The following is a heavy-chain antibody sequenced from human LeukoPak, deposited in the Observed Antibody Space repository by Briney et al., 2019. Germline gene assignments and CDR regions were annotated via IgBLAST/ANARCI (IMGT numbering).Heavy chain of an antibody. CDR1: GGSISSSSYY. D-gene: IGHD3-3*01. V-gene: IGHV4-39*01. J-gene: IGHJ5*02. CDR3: SSSQNSGSSCYDFWSGYYNNWFDP. Sequence: SETLSLTCTVSGGSISSSSYYWGWIRQPPGKGLEWIGSIYYSGSTYYNPSLKSRVTISVDTSKNQFSLKLSSVTAADTAVYYCSSSQNSGSSCYDFWSGYYNNWFDPWGQGTLVTVSS. CDR2: IYYSGST.